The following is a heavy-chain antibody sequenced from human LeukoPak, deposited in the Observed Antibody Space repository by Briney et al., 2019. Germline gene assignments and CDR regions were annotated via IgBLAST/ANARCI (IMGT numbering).Heavy chain of an antibody. V-gene: IGHV1-69*05. J-gene: IGHJ3*02. CDR1: GGSFSYQA. Sequence: ASVKVSCKASGGSFSYQAVSWVRQAPGQGLEWMGGIMPLFGSTKYTQKFQGRVTITTDESTSTAYMELSSLRSEDTAVYYCARTTLSSTWRGDDAFDIWGQGTMVTVSS. D-gene: IGHD2-2*01. CDR2: IMPLFGST. CDR3: ARTTLSSTWRGDDAFDI.